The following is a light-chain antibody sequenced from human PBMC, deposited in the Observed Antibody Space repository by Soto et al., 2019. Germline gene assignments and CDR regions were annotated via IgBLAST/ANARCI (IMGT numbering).Light chain of an antibody. CDR2: GAS. J-gene: IGKJ4*02. V-gene: IGKV3-20*01. Sequence: EIVLTQSPGTLSLSAGDGVSLSCRASQTVPNNYLAWYQQKPDQAPRLLIFGASNRATGIPDRFGGSGSGTDFTLSISRLEPEDFALYYCQQYGASPLTFGGGARLEVK. CDR1: QTVPNNY. CDR3: QQYGASPLT.